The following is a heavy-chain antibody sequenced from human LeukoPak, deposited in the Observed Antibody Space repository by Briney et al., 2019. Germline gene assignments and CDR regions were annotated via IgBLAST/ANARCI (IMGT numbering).Heavy chain of an antibody. CDR2: IYYSGST. Sequence: PSETLSLTCIVSGGSISSYYWSWIRQPPGKGLEWIGYIYYSGSTNYNPSLKSRVTISVDTSKNQFSLKLSSVTAADTAVYYCARQWDTAMTYVDSWGQGILVTVSS. D-gene: IGHD5-18*01. CDR3: ARQWDTAMTYVDS. J-gene: IGHJ4*02. V-gene: IGHV4-59*01. CDR1: GGSISSYY.